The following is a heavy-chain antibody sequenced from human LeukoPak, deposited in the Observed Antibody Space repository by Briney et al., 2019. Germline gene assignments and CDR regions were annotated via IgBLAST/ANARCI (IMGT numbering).Heavy chain of an antibody. D-gene: IGHD3-3*01. V-gene: IGHV1-8*03. Sequence: GASVKVSCKASGYTFTSYDINWVRQATGQGLEWMGWMNPNSGNTGYAQKFQGRVTITRNTSISTAYMELSSLRSEDTAVYYCARGPPGYDFWSGYYSPYYFDYWGQGTLVTVSS. CDR3: ARGPPGYDFWSGYYSPYYFDY. CDR2: MNPNSGNT. J-gene: IGHJ4*02. CDR1: GYTFTSYD.